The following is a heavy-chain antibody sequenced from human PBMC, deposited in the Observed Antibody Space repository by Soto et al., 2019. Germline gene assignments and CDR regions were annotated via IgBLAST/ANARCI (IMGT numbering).Heavy chain of an antibody. V-gene: IGHV3-48*02. CDR2: ISFSSTTI. J-gene: IGHJ5*02. CDR1: GFAFSTYS. Sequence: QLVESGGGLVQPGGSLRLSCAASGFAFSTYSMNWVRQAPGKGLEWVSYISFSSTTIFYADSVRGRFTIPRDNAKNSLYLQMNTLGDEDTAVYYCARDNGMAGSFDPWGQGTLVTVSS. CDR3: ARDNGMAGSFDP. D-gene: IGHD2-8*01.